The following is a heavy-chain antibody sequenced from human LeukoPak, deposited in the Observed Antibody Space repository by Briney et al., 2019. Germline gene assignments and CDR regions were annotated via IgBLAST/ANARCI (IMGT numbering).Heavy chain of an antibody. D-gene: IGHD3-22*01. Sequence: SETLSLTCTVSGGSISSYYWSWIRQPPGKGLEWIGYIYYSGSTNYNPSLKSRVTISADTSKNQVSLQVTSVTAADTAVYYCASLWGASGNYYFSGWGQGALVTVSS. V-gene: IGHV4-59*08. CDR2: IYYSGST. CDR3: ASLWGASGNYYFSG. CDR1: GGSISSYY. J-gene: IGHJ4*02.